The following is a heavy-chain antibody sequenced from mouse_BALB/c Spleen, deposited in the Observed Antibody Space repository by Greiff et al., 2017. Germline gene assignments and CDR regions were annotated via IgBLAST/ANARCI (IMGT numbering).Heavy chain of an antibody. V-gene: IGHV14-1*02. CDR2: IDPENGNT. CDR1: GFNIKDYY. CDR3: ARSPYDYEAD. Sequence: VQLQQSGAELVRPGALVKLSCKASGFNIKDYYMHWVKQRPEQGLEWIGWIDPENGNTIYDPKFQGKASITADTSSNTAYLQLSSLTSEDTAVYYCARSPYDYEADWGQGTLVTVSA. J-gene: IGHJ3*01. D-gene: IGHD2-4*01.